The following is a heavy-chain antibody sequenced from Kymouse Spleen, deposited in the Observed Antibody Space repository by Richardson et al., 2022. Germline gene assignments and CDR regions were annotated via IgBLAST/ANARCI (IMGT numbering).Heavy chain of an antibody. CDR3: AKDKSYYYGSGSLYYYYGMDV. V-gene: IGHV3-9*01. D-gene: IGHD3-10*01. CDR2: ISWNSGSI. CDR1: GFTFDDYA. J-gene: IGHJ6*02. Sequence: EVQLVESGGGLVQPGRSLRLSCAASGFTFDDYAMHWVRQAPGKGLEWVSGISWNSGSIGYADSVKGRFTISRDNAKNSLYLQMNSLRAEDTALYYCAKDKSYYYGSGSLYYYYGMDVWGQGTTVTVSS.